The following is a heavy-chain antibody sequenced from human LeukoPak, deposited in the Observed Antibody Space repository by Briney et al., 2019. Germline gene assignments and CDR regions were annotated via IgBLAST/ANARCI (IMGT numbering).Heavy chain of an antibody. CDR3: AKGLTGAMAIV. Sequence: PGGSLRLSCAASGFTFSSYGMHWVRRAPGKGLEWVAVISYDGSNKYYADSVKGRFTISRDNSKNTLYLQMNSLRAEDTAVYYCAKGLTGAMAIVWGQGTLVTVSS. D-gene: IGHD5-18*01. CDR2: ISYDGSNK. V-gene: IGHV3-30*18. J-gene: IGHJ4*02. CDR1: GFTFSSYG.